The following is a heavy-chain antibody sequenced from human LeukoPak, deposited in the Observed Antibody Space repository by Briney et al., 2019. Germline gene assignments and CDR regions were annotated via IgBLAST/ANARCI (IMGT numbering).Heavy chain of an antibody. CDR1: GYTFTSNY. CDR3: ARVAAEVVGVPGPIGFGWLRRDYYYMDV. Sequence: ASVKVSCKASGYTFTSNYIHWVRQAPGQGLEWMGIINPSGGSTSYAQKFQGRVTMTRDMSTSTVYMELSSLRSEDTAVYYCARVAAEVVGVPGPIGFGWLRRDYYYMDVWGKGTTVTVSS. V-gene: IGHV1-46*01. D-gene: IGHD2-2*02. J-gene: IGHJ6*03. CDR2: INPSGGST.